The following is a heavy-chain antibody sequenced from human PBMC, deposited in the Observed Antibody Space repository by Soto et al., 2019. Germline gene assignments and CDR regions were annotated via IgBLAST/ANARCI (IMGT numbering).Heavy chain of an antibody. D-gene: IGHD6-6*01. CDR1: GFTFSSYA. J-gene: IGHJ4*02. CDR2: ISGSGGST. V-gene: IGHV3-23*01. CDR3: AKDGDSSSFPSFYFDY. Sequence: GESLKISCAASGFTFSSYAMSWVRQAPGKGLEWVSAISGSGGSTYYADSVKGRFTISRDNSKNTLYLQMNSLRAEDTAVYYCAKDGDSSSFPSFYFDYWGQGTLVTVSS.